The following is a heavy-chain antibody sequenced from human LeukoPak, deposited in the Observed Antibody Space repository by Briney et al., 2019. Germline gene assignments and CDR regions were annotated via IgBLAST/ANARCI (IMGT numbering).Heavy chain of an antibody. CDR3: ARVGRSYYGGDAFDI. Sequence: ASVKVSCKASGYTFTSYGISWVRQAPGQGLEWMGWVSAYNGNTNYAQKLQGRVTMTTDTSTSTAYMELRSLRSDDTAVYYCARVGRSYYGGDAFDIWGQGTMVTVSS. D-gene: IGHD1-26*01. CDR2: VSAYNGNT. J-gene: IGHJ3*02. V-gene: IGHV1-18*01. CDR1: GYTFTSYG.